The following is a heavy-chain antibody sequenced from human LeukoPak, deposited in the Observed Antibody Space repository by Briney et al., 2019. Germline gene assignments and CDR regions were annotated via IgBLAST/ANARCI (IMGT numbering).Heavy chain of an antibody. CDR3: ARDRSLYYYDSSGYYYSPNDAFDI. D-gene: IGHD3-22*01. V-gene: IGHV4-34*01. Sequence: SETLSLTCAVYGGSLSGYYWSWIRPPPGKGLEWIGEINHSGSTNYNPSLKSRVTISVDTSKNQLSLKLSSVTAADTAVYYFARDRSLYYYDSSGYYYSPNDAFDIWGQGTMVTVSS. J-gene: IGHJ3*02. CDR2: INHSGST. CDR1: GGSLSGYY.